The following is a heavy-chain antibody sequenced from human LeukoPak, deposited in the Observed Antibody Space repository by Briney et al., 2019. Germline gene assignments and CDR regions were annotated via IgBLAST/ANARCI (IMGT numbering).Heavy chain of an antibody. Sequence: GGSLRLSCAASGFTFSSYWMHWVRQAPGKGLVWVSRINSDGSSTSYADSVKGRFTISRDNAKNTLYLQMNSLRAEDTAVYYCARDQGSSGYYRFGMDVWGQGTTVTVSS. CDR1: GFTFSSYW. CDR2: INSDGSST. J-gene: IGHJ6*02. V-gene: IGHV3-74*01. D-gene: IGHD3-22*01. CDR3: ARDQGSSGYYRFGMDV.